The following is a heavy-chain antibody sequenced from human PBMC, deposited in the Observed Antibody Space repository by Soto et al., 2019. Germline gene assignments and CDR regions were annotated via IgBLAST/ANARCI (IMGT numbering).Heavy chain of an antibody. D-gene: IGHD3-10*01. V-gene: IGHV1-69*13. CDR1: WGTFSSYA. Sequence: GASVKVSCKASWGTFSSYAISWVRPAPGQRLEWMGGIIPIFGTANYAQKFQGRVTITADESTSTAYMELSSLRSEDTAVYYCAIVYYYGSGSYFRNYYYYGMDVWGQGTTVTVSS. J-gene: IGHJ6*02. CDR3: AIVYYYGSGSYFRNYYYYGMDV. CDR2: IIPIFGTA.